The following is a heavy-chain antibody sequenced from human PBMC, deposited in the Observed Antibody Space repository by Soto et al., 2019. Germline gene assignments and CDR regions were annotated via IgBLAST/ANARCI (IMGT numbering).Heavy chain of an antibody. Sequence: QVQRQESGPGLVKPSETLSLSCSVSGGSISGHYWSWVRQTPGKGLEWIGYMYYSGSTNYNPSLKSRVTISVDTSKNHFSLRMTSVTAAETAVYYCARGPYYDLIWNYYYMDVWGKGTTVTVSS. V-gene: IGHV4-59*08. J-gene: IGHJ6*03. D-gene: IGHD3-16*01. CDR1: GGSISGHY. CDR2: MYYSGST. CDR3: ARGPYYDLIWNYYYMDV.